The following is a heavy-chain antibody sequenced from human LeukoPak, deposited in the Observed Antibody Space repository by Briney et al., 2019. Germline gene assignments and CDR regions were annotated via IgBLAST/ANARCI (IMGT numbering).Heavy chain of an antibody. Sequence: GGSLRLPCAASGFTFSSYEMNWVRQAPGKGLEWVSYISSSGSTIYYADSVKGRFTISRDNAKNSLYLQMNSLRAEDTAVYYCARDQRDSSGWYGWFDPWGQGTLVTVSS. V-gene: IGHV3-48*03. CDR2: ISSSGSTI. D-gene: IGHD6-19*01. CDR1: GFTFSSYE. CDR3: ARDQRDSSGWYGWFDP. J-gene: IGHJ5*02.